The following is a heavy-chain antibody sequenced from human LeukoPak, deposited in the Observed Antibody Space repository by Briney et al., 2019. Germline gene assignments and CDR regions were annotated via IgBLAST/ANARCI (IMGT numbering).Heavy chain of an antibody. V-gene: IGHV3-15*07. CDR3: ATDFYDST. D-gene: IGHD3-22*01. CDR1: GFTFADAW. Sequence: GGSLRLSCAASGFTFADAWMNWVRQAPGKGLEWVGRIRSNSDGGTIDYAAPVKGRFTLSRDDSKTTLYLQMNSLQTEDTAVYYCATDFYDSTWGQGTLVTVSS. J-gene: IGHJ5*02. CDR2: IRSNSDGGTI.